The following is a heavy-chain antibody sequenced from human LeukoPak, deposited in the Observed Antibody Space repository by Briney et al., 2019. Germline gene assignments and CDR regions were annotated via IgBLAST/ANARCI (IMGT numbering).Heavy chain of an antibody. CDR3: ARDQIYYDSSGYGWFDP. D-gene: IGHD3-22*01. CDR1: GGTFSSYA. CDR2: IITIFGTA. V-gene: IGHV1-69*13. J-gene: IGHJ5*02. Sequence: SVKVSCKASGGTFSSYAISWVRQAPGQGLEWMGGIITIFGTANYAQKFQGRVTITADESTSTAYMELSSLRSEDTAVYYCARDQIYYDSSGYGWFDPWGQGTLVTVSS.